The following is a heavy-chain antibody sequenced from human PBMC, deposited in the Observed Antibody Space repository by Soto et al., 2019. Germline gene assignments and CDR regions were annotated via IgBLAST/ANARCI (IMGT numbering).Heavy chain of an antibody. J-gene: IGHJ5*02. CDR1: GGSISGYF. Sequence: PSETLSLTCSVSGGSISGYFWSWIRQPPGKGLEYIGHIYFNGNTNYNPALKSRITISLDMSKNQFSLNLTSVTSADTAIYYCARWECDSSKCHSLDRWGQGTLVTVSS. CDR3: ARWECDSSKCHSLDR. V-gene: IGHV4-59*01. D-gene: IGHD3-22*01. CDR2: IYFNGNT.